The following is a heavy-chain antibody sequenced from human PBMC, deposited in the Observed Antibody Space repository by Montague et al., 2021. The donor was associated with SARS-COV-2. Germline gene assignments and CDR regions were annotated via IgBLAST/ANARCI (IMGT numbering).Heavy chain of an antibody. V-gene: IGHV4-4*07. CDR3: ARDSSSGSDCYYDYGMDV. D-gene: IGHD6-13*01. J-gene: IGHJ6*02. Sequence: SETLSLTCTVSGGSITSYYWSWIRQPPGKGLECIGLIYTSGSTNYNPSLKSRVTMSVDTSRKQFSLKLTSVTAADTAVYYCARDSSSGSDCYYDYGMDVWGQGTPVTVSS. CDR1: GGSITSYY. CDR2: IYTSGST.